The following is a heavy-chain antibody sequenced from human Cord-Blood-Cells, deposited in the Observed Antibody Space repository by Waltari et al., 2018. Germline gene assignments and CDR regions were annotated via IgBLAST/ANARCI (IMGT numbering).Heavy chain of an antibody. CDR1: GGSFSGYY. CDR3: ARGRPGRAGAFDI. V-gene: IGHV4-34*01. D-gene: IGHD1-26*01. J-gene: IGHJ3*02. CDR2: INHSGST. Sequence: QVQLQQWGAGLLKPSETLSLTCAVYGGSFSGYYWSWIRQPPGKGLEWIGEINHSGSTNYNPSLKSRVTISVDTSKNQFSLKLSSVTAADTAVYYCARGRPGRAGAFDIWGQGTMVTDSS.